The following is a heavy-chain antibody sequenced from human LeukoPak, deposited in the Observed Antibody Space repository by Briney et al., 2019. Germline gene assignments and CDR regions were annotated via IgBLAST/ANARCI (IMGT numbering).Heavy chain of an antibody. CDR1: GGSISSYY. CDR2: IYYSGST. D-gene: IGHD2-21*02. Sequence: SETLSLTCTVSGGSISSYYWSWIRQPPGKGLEWIGNIYYSGSTNYNPSLKSRVTISVDTSRNQFSLKFSSVTAADTGVYYCARAGTAKYYYYGMDVWGQGTTVTVS. V-gene: IGHV4-59*01. J-gene: IGHJ6*02. CDR3: ARAGTAKYYYYGMDV.